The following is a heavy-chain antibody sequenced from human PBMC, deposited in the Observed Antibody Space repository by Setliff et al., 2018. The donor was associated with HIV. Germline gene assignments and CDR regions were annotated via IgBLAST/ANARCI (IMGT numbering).Heavy chain of an antibody. CDR1: DDSFSTNY. CDR2: IYASGST. Sequence: PSETLSLTCNVSDDSFSTNYWSWVRQPPGKGLEWIGYIYASGSTNYNPSLKSRVTISIDTSKNQFSLRLRSVTAADTALYDCARLGRAIDRGGYSLRFDYWGQGTLVTVSS. V-gene: IGHV4-4*09. CDR3: ARLGRAIDRGGYSLRFDY. D-gene: IGHD3-22*01. J-gene: IGHJ4*02.